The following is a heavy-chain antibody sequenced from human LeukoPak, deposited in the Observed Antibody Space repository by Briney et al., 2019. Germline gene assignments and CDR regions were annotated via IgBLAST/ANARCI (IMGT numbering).Heavy chain of an antibody. V-gene: IGHV4-4*02. CDR3: ARQGALAAAGPLDY. Sequence: SGTLSLTYALSGGSISSSSWWSWVRQPPGKGLEWIGEVYHSGSPNYNPSFRGRVTISVDTSKNQFSLKLSSVTAADTAVYYCARQGALAAAGPLDYWGQGTLVTVSS. J-gene: IGHJ4*02. CDR1: GGSISSSSW. CDR2: VYHSGSP. D-gene: IGHD6-13*01.